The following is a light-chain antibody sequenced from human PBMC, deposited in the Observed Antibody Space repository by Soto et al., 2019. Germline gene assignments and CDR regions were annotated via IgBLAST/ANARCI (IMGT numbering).Light chain of an antibody. J-gene: IGLJ3*02. V-gene: IGLV2-23*01. CDR1: SSDVGSYKF. CDR2: EGS. Sequence: QSALTQPASVSGSPGQSITISCTGTSSDVGSYKFVSWYQQHPGKAPKLMIYEGSKRPSGVSNRVSGSKSGNTASLTISGLQAEEEPDYYCFSYAGDSAWVCGGGSKLTVL. CDR3: FSYAGDSAWV.